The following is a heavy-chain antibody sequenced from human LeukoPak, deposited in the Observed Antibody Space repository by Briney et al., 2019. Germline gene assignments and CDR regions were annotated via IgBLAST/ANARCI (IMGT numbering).Heavy chain of an antibody. CDR2: IYPGDSDT. D-gene: IGHD2-15*01. J-gene: IGHJ5*02. V-gene: IGHV5-51*01. CDR3: ARRGRGGSSGGIENWFDP. CDR1: GYSFTSYW. Sequence: GESLKISCKGSGYSFTSYWIGWVRQMPGKGLEWMGIIYPGDSDTRYSPSFQGQVTLSADKSISTAYLQWSSLKASDTAMYYCARRGRGGSSGGIENWFDPWGQGTLVTVSS.